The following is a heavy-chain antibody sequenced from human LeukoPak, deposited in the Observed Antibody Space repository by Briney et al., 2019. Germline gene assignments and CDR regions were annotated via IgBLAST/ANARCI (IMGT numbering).Heavy chain of an antibody. CDR2: IYYSGST. V-gene: IGHV4-31*03. CDR1: GGSISSGGYY. CDR3: ARYDSSGYYADY. D-gene: IGHD3-22*01. J-gene: IGHJ4*02. Sequence: SDTLSLTCTVSGGSISSGGYYWSWIRQRPGKGLEWIGYIYYSGSTYYNPSLKSRVTISVDTSKNQFSLKLSSVTAADTAVYYCARYDSSGYYADYWGQGTLVTVSS.